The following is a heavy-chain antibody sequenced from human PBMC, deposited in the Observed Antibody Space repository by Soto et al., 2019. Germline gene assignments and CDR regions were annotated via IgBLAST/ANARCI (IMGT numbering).Heavy chain of an antibody. J-gene: IGHJ4*02. V-gene: IGHV4-59*08. D-gene: IGHD3-9*01. Sequence: QVQLQESGPGLVKPSETLSLTCTVSGGSISSYYWSWIRQPPGKGLEWIGYTYYSGSTNYNPSLKSRVPISVDTSNHPFSLTLRSVTAADPAVYYCARHVAGFRYFHWPYSFDYWGQGTLVTVSS. CDR3: ARHVAGFRYFHWPYSFDY. CDR2: TYYSGST. CDR1: GGSISSYY.